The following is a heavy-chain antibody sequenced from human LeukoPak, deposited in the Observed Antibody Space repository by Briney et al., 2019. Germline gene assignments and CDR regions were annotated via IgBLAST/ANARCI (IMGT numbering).Heavy chain of an antibody. CDR1: GYSFTSYW. D-gene: IGHD3-10*01. V-gene: IGHV5-51*01. Sequence: GESLKISCKGSGYSFTSYWIGWVRQMPGKGLEWMGIIYPGDSDTRYSLSFQGQVTISADKSISTAYLQWSSLKASDTAMYYCARRRWFGELDNWFDPWGQGTLVTVSS. J-gene: IGHJ5*02. CDR3: ARRRWFGELDNWFDP. CDR2: IYPGDSDT.